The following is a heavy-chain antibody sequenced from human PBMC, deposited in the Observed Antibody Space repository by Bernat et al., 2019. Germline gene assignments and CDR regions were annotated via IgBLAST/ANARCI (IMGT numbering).Heavy chain of an antibody. CDR3: ARGANYGWFDP. D-gene: IGHD4-17*01. V-gene: IGHV3-30*03. Sequence: QVQLVESGGGVVQPGRSLRLSCAASGFTFSSYGMHWVRQAPGKGLEWVAVISYDGSNKYYADSVKGRFTISRDNSKNSLYLQMNSLRAEDTAVYYCARGANYGWFDPWGQGTLVTVSS. CDR1: GFTFSSYG. CDR2: ISYDGSNK. J-gene: IGHJ5*02.